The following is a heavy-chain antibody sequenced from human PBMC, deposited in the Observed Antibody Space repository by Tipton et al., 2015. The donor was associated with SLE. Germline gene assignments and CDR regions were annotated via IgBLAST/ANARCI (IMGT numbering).Heavy chain of an antibody. CDR3: LGFGVHTRSFDY. Sequence: RSLRLSCAASGFSFINYAMHWVRQAPGKGLEWLSNISSGGGTKYYADSVKGRFSISRDNSKNTVYLQMNSLRVEDTAVYYCLGFGVHTRSFDYWGQGTLVTVSS. CDR2: ISSGGGTK. D-gene: IGHD3-3*01. J-gene: IGHJ4*02. CDR1: GFSFINYA. V-gene: IGHV3-30-3*01.